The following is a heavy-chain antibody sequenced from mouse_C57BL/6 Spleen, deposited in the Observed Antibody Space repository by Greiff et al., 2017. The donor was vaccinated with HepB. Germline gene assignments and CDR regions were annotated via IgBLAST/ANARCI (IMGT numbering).Heavy chain of an antibody. CDR2: INPNNGGT. CDR3: ARRTGRGFAY. CDR1: GYTFTDYN. D-gene: IGHD4-1*01. J-gene: IGHJ3*01. Sequence: EAQLQQSGPELVKPGASVKIPCKASGYTFTDYNMDWVKQSHGKSLEWIGDINPNNGGTIYNQKFKGKATLTVDKSSSTAYMELRSLTSEDTAVYYCARRTGRGFAYWGQGTLVTVSA. V-gene: IGHV1-18*01.